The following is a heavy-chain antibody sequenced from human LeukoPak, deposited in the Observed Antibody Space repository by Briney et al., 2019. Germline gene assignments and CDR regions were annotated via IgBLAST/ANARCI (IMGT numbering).Heavy chain of an antibody. J-gene: IGHJ6*02. D-gene: IGHD3-3*01. V-gene: IGHV4-30-2*01. CDR1: GGSISSGGYS. Sequence: SQTLSLTCAVSGGSISSGGYSWSWIRQPPGKGLEWIGYIYHSGSTYYNPSLKSRVTISVDRSKNRFSLKLSSVTAADTAVYYCARLGIFGVVPYYYYYGMDVWGQGTTVTVSS. CDR2: IYHSGST. CDR3: ARLGIFGVVPYYYYYGMDV.